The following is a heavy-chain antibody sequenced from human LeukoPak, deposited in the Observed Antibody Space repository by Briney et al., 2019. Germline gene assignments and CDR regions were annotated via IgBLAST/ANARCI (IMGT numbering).Heavy chain of an antibody. Sequence: PSETLSLTCAVSNYPITSDYYWVWIRQPPGQGLEWIGQIFHSRIAHYNPSLKSRVTISVDPARRQFSVNLNSVTAADTAVYFCGRAGLGTAYNRFYCYMDVWGKGTTVTVSS. CDR2: IFHSRIA. D-gene: IGHD3-16*02. CDR3: GRAGLGTAYNRFYCYMDV. V-gene: IGHV4-38-2*01. CDR1: NYPITSDYY. J-gene: IGHJ6*03.